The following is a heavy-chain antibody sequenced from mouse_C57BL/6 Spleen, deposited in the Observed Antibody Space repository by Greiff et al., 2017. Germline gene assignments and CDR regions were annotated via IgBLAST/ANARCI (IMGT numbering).Heavy chain of an antibody. J-gene: IGHJ2*01. CDR3: ARYLYYFDY. V-gene: IGHV7-3*01. CDR2: IRNKANGYTT. CDR1: GFTFTDYY. Sequence: EVQRVESGGCLVQPGGSLSFSCAASGFTFTDYYMSWVRQPPGQALEWLGFIRNKANGYTTKFSASVKGRVTISRDNSQSNLYRQMNALRAEDSATYYCARYLYYFDYWGQGTTLTVSS.